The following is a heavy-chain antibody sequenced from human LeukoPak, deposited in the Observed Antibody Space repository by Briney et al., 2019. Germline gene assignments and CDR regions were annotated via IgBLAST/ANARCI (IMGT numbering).Heavy chain of an antibody. CDR3: ARGRQDVSPIVVVMTAVSYYLDV. CDR1: GVSFWVYY. CDR2: MNPGGST. V-gene: IGHV4-34*01. Sequence: SETLCLTCAVYGVSFWVYYWTCIRQSPEKGLECVGEMNPGGSTSYTPSLKSRVTISADTSQTKFSLKLSSVPAADMAVYYCARGRQDVSPIVVVMTAVSYYLDVWGKGTPVTVS. D-gene: IGHD3-22*01. J-gene: IGHJ6*03.